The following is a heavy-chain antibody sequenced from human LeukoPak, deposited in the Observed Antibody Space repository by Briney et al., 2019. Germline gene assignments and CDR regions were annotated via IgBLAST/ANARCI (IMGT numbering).Heavy chain of an antibody. D-gene: IGHD6-19*01. CDR2: ISGSGGST. V-gene: IGHV3-23*01. CDR1: GFIFSSYA. Sequence: GGSLRLSCAASGFIFSSYAMIWVRQAPGKGLEWVSGISGSGGSTNYADSVKGRFTISRDNSKKTMYVQMNSLRAEDTALYYCAKRGSAWSFDYWGQGTLVIVSS. J-gene: IGHJ4*02. CDR3: AKRGSAWSFDY.